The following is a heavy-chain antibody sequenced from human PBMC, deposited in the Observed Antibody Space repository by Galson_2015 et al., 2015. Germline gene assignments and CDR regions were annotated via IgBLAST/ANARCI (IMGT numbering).Heavy chain of an antibody. Sequence: SGAEVKKPGESLKISCKGSGYSFTSYWIGWVRQMPGKGLEWMGMIYPGDSDTRYRPSFQGQVTISVDKSISTAYLQWSSLKASDTAMYYCARQGLDTAWSEDYWGQGTLVTVSS. CDR2: IYPGDSDT. CDR1: GYSFTSYW. CDR3: ARQGLDTAWSEDY. V-gene: IGHV5-51*01. D-gene: IGHD6-19*01. J-gene: IGHJ4*02.